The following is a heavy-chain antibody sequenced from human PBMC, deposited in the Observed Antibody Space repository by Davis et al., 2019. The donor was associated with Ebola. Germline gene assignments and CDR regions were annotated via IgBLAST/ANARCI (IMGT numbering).Heavy chain of an antibody. CDR1: GASISSTDNC. D-gene: IGHD5-18*01. Sequence: MPSETLSLTCSVSGASISSTDNCWTWIRQPPGKGPEYIGYIYYTGDAYYNPSLKSRVTISVDTSKNQFSLKLSSVTAADTAVYYCARPGYSYGSFDYWGQGTLVTVSS. V-gene: IGHV4-30-2*03. J-gene: IGHJ4*02. CDR3: ARPGYSYGSFDY. CDR2: IYYTGDA.